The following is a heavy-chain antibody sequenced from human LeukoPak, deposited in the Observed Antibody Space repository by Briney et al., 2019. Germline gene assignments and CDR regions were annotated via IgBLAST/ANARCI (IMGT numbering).Heavy chain of an antibody. CDR1: GFTFSSYS. J-gene: IGHJ4*02. V-gene: IGHV3-48*01. CDR2: ISSSSSTI. CDR3: ARHYYDSSGYHHPSGFIDY. D-gene: IGHD3-22*01. Sequence: PGGSLRLSCAASGFTFSSYSMNWVRQAPGKGLEWVSYISSSSSTIYYADSVKGRFTISRDNAKNSLYLQMNSLRAEDTAVYYCARHYYDSSGYHHPSGFIDYWGQGTLVTVSS.